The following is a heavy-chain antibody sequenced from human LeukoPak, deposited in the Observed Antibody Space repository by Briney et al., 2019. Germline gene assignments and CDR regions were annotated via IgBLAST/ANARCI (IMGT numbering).Heavy chain of an antibody. J-gene: IGHJ3*02. Sequence: GGSLRLSCAASGFTFSSYSMNWVRQAPGKGLEWVSSISSSSSYIYYADSVKGRFTISRDNAKNSLYLQMNSLRAEDTAVYYCARDSLWFGELFEAFDIWGQGTMVTVSS. CDR1: GFTFSSYS. D-gene: IGHD3-10*01. V-gene: IGHV3-21*01. CDR3: ARDSLWFGELFEAFDI. CDR2: ISSSSSYI.